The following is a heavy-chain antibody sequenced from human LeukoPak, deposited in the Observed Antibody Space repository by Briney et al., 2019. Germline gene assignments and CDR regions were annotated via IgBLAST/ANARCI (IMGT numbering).Heavy chain of an antibody. CDR1: GGSISSGSYY. J-gene: IGHJ4*02. CDR3: ARAATMVRGALLGYFDY. CDR2: IYTSGST. V-gene: IGHV4-61*02. Sequence: PSETLSLTCTVSGGSISSGSYYWSWIRQPAGKGLEWIGRIYTSGSTDYNPSLKSRVTISVDTSKNHFSLRLSSVTAADTAMYYCARAATMVRGALLGYFDYWGQGTLVTVSS. D-gene: IGHD3-10*01.